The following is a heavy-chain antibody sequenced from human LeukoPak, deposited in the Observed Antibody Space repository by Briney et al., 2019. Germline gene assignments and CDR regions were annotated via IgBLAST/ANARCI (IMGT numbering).Heavy chain of an antibody. CDR2: IYYSGST. D-gene: IGHD5-12*01. CDR1: GGSISSYY. Sequence: SSETLSLTCTVSGGSISSYYWSWIRQPPGKGLEWIGYIYYSGSTNYNLSLKSRVTISVDTSKNQFSLKLSSVTAADTAVYYCARVKDSGYDFDYWGQGTLVTVSS. V-gene: IGHV4-59*01. CDR3: ARVKDSGYDFDY. J-gene: IGHJ4*02.